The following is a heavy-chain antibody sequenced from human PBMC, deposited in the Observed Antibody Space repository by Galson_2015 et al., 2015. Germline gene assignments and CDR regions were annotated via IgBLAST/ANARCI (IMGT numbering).Heavy chain of an antibody. V-gene: IGHV5-51*03. J-gene: IGHJ4*02. CDR3: ARPHCSSTSCYGPVDY. CDR1: GYSFTSYW. CDR2: IYPGDSDT. Sequence: QSGAEVKKPGESLKISCKGSGYSFTSYWIGWERQMPGKGLEWMGIIYPGDSDTRYSPSFQGQVTISADKSISTAYLQWSSLKASDTAMYYCARPHCSSTSCYGPVDYWGQGTLVTVSS. D-gene: IGHD2-2*01.